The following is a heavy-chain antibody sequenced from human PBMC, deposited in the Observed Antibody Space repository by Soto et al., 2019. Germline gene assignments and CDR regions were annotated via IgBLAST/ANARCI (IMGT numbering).Heavy chain of an antibody. CDR1: GFTFSNQF. J-gene: IGHJ4*02. CDR3: ACIRATFGY. D-gene: IGHD3-16*01. V-gene: IGHV3-72*01. CDR2: IQNKANGYIT. Sequence: EVQLVESGGGLVQPGGSLRLSCAASGFTFSNQFMDWVRQAPGKGLEWVARIQNKANGYITEYCASMEGRVSIARDDSKNLLYLQVNRVKTEDTAVSFGACIRATFGYWGPGTVVTVSS.